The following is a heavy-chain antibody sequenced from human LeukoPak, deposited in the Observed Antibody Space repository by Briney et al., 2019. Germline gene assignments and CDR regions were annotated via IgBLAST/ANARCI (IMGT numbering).Heavy chain of an antibody. CDR2: IDTNSGGT. CDR3: ASEAFCAGGSCYLHRVAS. CDR1: GYTFTACY. V-gene: IGHV1-2*02. Sequence: ASVKVSCKASGYTFTACYMHWVRQAPGQGLEWMGWIDTNSGGTNYAQKFQGRVTITRDTSIGTGYMELSSLISDDTAVYYCASEAFCAGGSCYLHRVASWGPGTLVTVSS. J-gene: IGHJ4*02. D-gene: IGHD2-15*01.